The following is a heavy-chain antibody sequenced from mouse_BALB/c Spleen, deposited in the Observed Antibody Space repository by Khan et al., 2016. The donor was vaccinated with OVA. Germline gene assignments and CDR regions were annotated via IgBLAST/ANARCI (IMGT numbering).Heavy chain of an antibody. CDR3: ARGNYYGYYFDY. CDR2: ISYSGDT. CDR1: GYSITSDYA. D-gene: IGHD1-1*01. Sequence: EVKLLESGPGLVKPSQSLSLTCTVTGYSITSDYAWNWIRQFPGNKLEWMGYISYSGDTSYIPSLKSRISITRDTSKNQFFLPLNSVTTEDTATYYCARGNYYGYYFDYWGQGTTRTVSS. J-gene: IGHJ2*01. V-gene: IGHV3-2*02.